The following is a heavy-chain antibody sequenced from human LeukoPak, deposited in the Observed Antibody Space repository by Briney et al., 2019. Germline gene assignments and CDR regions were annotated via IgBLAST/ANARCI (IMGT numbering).Heavy chain of an antibody. CDR1: GFTFSSYE. D-gene: IGHD3-10*02. J-gene: IGHJ6*04. V-gene: IGHV3-48*03. CDR2: ISSSGSTI. Sequence: GGTLRLSCAASGFTFSSYEMNWVRQAPGKGLEWVSYISSSGSTIYYADSVKGRFTISRDNAKNSLYLQMNILRAEDTAVYYCAELGITMIGGVWGKGTTVTISS. CDR3: AELGITMIGGV.